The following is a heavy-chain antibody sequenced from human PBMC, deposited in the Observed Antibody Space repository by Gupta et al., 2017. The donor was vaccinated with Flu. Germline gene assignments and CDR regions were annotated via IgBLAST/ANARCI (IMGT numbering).Heavy chain of an antibody. CDR1: GFTFSSYS. D-gene: IGHD1-1*01. J-gene: IGHJ4*02. Sequence: EVQLVESGGGLVKPGGSLRLSCAASGFTFSSYSMNWVRQAPGKGLEWVSSISSSSSYIYYADSVKGRFTISRDNAKNSLYLQMNSLRAEDTAVYYCARVVGWNDYFDYWGQGTLVTVSS. V-gene: IGHV3-21*01. CDR2: ISSSSSYI. CDR3: ARVVGWNDYFDY.